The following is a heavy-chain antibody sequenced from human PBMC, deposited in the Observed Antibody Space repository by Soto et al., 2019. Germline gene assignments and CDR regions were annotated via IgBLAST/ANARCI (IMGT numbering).Heavy chain of an antibody. CDR3: ARALTYSSGRYHLDY. V-gene: IGHV6-1*01. CDR2: TYYGSKWYN. Sequence: TPSRGLEWLGRTYYGSKWYNDYAVSVKSRITINPGTSKNQFSLQLNSVTPEDTAVYYCARALTYSSGRYHLDYWGQGTLVTVSS. J-gene: IGHJ4*02. D-gene: IGHD6-19*01.